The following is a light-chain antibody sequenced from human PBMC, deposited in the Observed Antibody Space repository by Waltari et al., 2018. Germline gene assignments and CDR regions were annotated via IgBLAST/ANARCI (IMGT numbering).Light chain of an antibody. CDR2: DVT. J-gene: IGLJ3*02. CDR1: SSDFGGYNY. Sequence: QSALTQPASVSGSPGQSITISCTGTSSDFGGYNYVSWYQQHPGKAPKLMIYDVTKRPSGVSNRFSGSKSANTASLTISGLQAEDEADYYCSSYTTSTWVFGGGTKLTVL. CDR3: SSYTTSTWV. V-gene: IGLV2-14*01.